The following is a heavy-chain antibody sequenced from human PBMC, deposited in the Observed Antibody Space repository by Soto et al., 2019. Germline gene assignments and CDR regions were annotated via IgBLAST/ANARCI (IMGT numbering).Heavy chain of an antibody. J-gene: IGHJ4*02. V-gene: IGHV3-23*01. CDR1: GFTFSGYA. CDR3: AKGPKVAATNYFDY. Sequence: GGSLRLSCGASGFTFSGYAMSWVRQAPGKGLEWVSAISGSGGSTYYADSVKGRFTISRDNSKNTLYLQMNSLRAEDTAVYYCAKGPKVAATNYFDYWGQGTLVTVSS. CDR2: ISGSGGST. D-gene: IGHD2-15*01.